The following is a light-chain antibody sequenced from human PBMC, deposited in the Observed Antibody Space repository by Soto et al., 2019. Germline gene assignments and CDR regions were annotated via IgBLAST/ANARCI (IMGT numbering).Light chain of an antibody. Sequence: QSGLTQPPSASGTPGQRVTISCSGSSSNIGSNYVYWYQQLPGTAPKLLIYTNDQRPSVVPDRFSGSKSGTSASLAISGLRSEDEADYYCAEWDDSLRCWVFGGGTKLTVL. CDR2: TND. J-gene: IGLJ3*02. CDR3: AEWDDSLRCWV. CDR1: SSNIGSNY. V-gene: IGLV1-47*02.